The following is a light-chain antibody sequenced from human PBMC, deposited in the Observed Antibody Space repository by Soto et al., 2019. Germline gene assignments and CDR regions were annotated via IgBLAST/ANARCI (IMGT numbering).Light chain of an antibody. V-gene: IGKV3-20*01. CDR2: GVS. CDR1: QSISGSY. Sequence: EIVLTQSPSTLSLSPGERATLSCTASQSISGSYLAWYQQKPGQAPRVVIYGVSRRATGIPDRFSGSGSGTDFTLTISRLEPEDFAVYYCQQYDNSPLTFGGGTKVEVK. CDR3: QQYDNSPLT. J-gene: IGKJ4*01.